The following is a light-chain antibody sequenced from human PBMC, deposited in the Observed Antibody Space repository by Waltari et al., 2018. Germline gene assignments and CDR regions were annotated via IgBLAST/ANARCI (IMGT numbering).Light chain of an antibody. V-gene: IGKV4-1*01. J-gene: IGKJ1*01. Sequence: DIVLTQSPDSLAVSLGERATINCKSSQSVLYNSNRKNLLAWYQQKPGQPPKLLIYWASTRESGVPGRFSGSGSGTDFTLTISSLQAEDVAVYYCQQYYNTRTIGQGTKVEIK. CDR3: QQYYNTRT. CDR1: QSVLYNSNRKNL. CDR2: WAS.